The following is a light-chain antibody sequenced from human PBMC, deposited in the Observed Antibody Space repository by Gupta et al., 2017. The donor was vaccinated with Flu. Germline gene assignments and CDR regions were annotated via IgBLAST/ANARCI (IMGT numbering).Light chain of an antibody. V-gene: IGKV3-11*01. Sequence: EIVLTQSPDTLSLSPGDRATLSCTASQSVFAYLAWYQHKPGQAPRLLIYDASTRATGVPARFSGSGYGTEFTLSISSLEPEDFAVYYCHQRSSWPPLTFGGGTKVEI. CDR2: DAS. J-gene: IGKJ4*01. CDR1: QSVFAY. CDR3: HQRSSWPPLT.